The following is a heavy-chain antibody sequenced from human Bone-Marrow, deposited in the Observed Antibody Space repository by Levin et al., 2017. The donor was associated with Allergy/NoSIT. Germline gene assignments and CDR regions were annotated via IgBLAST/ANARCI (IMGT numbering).Heavy chain of an antibody. J-gene: IGHJ4*02. CDR1: GGSIRSGDYY. CDR2: IYNSGSA. D-gene: IGHD1-14*01. V-gene: IGHV4-30-4*01. Sequence: SETLSLTCTVSGGSIRSGDYYWTWIRQPPGKGLEWIGYIYNSGSAYYNASLKSRLTISLDTATNQFSLNLSSVTGADTAVYYCARATTWAPQIDDWGRGTLVTVSS. CDR3: ARATTWAPQIDD.